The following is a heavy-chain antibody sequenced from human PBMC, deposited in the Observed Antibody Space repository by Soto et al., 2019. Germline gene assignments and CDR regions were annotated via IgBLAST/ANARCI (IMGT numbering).Heavy chain of an antibody. CDR3: ARAGVWGSYYYYYGMDV. V-gene: IGHV1-69*01. D-gene: IGHD7-27*01. Sequence: QVQLVQSGAEVKKPGSSVKVSCKASGGTFSSYAISWVRQAPGQGLEWMGGIIPIFGTANYAQKFQGRVTITADESTSTANMELSSLRSEDTAVYYCARAGVWGSYYYYYGMDVGGQGTTVTVSS. CDR1: GGTFSSYA. CDR2: IIPIFGTA. J-gene: IGHJ6*02.